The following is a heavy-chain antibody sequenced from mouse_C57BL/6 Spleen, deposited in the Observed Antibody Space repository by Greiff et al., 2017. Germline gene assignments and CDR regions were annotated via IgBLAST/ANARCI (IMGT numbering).Heavy chain of an antibody. CDR1: GYTFTSYW. V-gene: IGHV1-72*01. D-gene: IGHD1-1*01. Sequence: VQLQQSGAELVKPGASVKLSCKASGYTFTSYWMHWVKQRPGRGLEWIGRIDPNSGGTKYNEKFKSKATLTVDKPSSTAYMQRSSLTSEDAAVYYCARLAYYYGSSPAWFAYWGQGTLVTVSA. CDR3: ARLAYYYGSSPAWFAY. CDR2: IDPNSGGT. J-gene: IGHJ3*01.